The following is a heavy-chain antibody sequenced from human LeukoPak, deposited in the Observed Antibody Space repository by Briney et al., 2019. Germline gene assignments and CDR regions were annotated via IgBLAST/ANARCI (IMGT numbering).Heavy chain of an antibody. CDR1: GSRLTSPS. V-gene: IGHV5-51*01. D-gene: IGHD6-19*01. CDR2: ICPGDSDT. Sequence: GETLRISRATSGSRLTSPSTGCACQVPARSLRTPPSICPGDSDTRYSPSFQGQVTISADKSISTAYLQWSSLKASDTAMYCCARPGDYSSGWYGDFQHWGQGTLVTVPS. J-gene: IGHJ1*01. CDR3: ARPGDYSSGWYGDFQH.